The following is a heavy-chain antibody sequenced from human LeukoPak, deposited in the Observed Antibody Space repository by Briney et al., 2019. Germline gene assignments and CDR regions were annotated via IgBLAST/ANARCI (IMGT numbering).Heavy chain of an antibody. Sequence: GGSLRLSCAASGFTFSTYSMNWVRQGPGKGLEWVAFIRYDGSNKYYADSVKGRFTASRDNSKNTLYLQMNSLRAEDTAVYYCAKARGDSGYETAIDYWGQGTLVTVSS. CDR1: GFTFSTYS. CDR2: IRYDGSNK. D-gene: IGHD5-12*01. CDR3: AKARGDSGYETAIDY. J-gene: IGHJ4*02. V-gene: IGHV3-30*02.